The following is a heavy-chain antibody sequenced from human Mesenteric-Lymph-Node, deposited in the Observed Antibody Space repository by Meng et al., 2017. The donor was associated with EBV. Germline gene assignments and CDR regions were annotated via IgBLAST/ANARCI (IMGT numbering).Heavy chain of an antibody. J-gene: IGHJ5*02. CDR1: GASITRSNW. CDR3: AKVMDSGTWLDP. D-gene: IGHD1-14*01. Sequence: VQLQEVGPGRGNPSGPLALTCAVSGASITRSNWWTWVRQPPGKGLEWIGEIYHIGRTNYNPSLKTRVSISVDRPKNQFSLNLTSVTAADTAVYYCAKVMDSGTWLDPWGQGSLVTVSS. CDR2: IYHIGRT. V-gene: IGHV4-4*02.